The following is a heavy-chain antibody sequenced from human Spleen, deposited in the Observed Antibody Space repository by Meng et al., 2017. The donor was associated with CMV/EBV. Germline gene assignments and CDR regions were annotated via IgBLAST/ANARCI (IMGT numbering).Heavy chain of an antibody. V-gene: IGHV4-59*01. CDR2: IYYSGST. CDR1: GGSISSYY. Sequence: SETLSLTCAVYGGSISSYYWSWIRQPPGKGLEWIGYIYYSGSTNYNPSLKSRVTISVDTSKNQFSLKLSSVTAADTAVYYCATTPTYYDILTGYYFDYWGQGTLVTVSS. D-gene: IGHD3-9*01. CDR3: ATTPTYYDILTGYYFDY. J-gene: IGHJ4*02.